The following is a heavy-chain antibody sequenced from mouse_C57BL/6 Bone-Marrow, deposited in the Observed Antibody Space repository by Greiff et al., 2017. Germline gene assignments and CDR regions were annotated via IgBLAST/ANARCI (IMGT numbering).Heavy chain of an antibody. J-gene: IGHJ1*03. CDR3: ARGYYGSSYVLYWYFDV. CDR2: IYPRSGNT. D-gene: IGHD1-1*01. V-gene: IGHV1-81*01. Sequence: VQLQESGAELARPGASVKLSCKASGYTFTSYGISWVKQRTGQGLEWIGEIYPRSGNTYYNEKFKGKATLTADKSSSTAYMELRSLTSEDSAVYFCARGYYGSSYVLYWYFDVWGTGTTVTVSS. CDR1: GYTFTSYG.